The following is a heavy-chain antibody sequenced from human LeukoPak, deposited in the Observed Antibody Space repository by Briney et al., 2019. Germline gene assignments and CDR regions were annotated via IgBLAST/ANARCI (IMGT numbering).Heavy chain of an antibody. CDR1: GYTFTSYD. J-gene: IGHJ6*02. D-gene: IGHD3-10*01. CDR3: ARDFFFGSGSNHGRDFYYFGMDV. CDR2: MNPNSGNT. V-gene: IGHV1-8*01. Sequence: ASVKVSCKASGYTFTSYDINWVRQAAGQGLEWMGWMNPNSGNTGYVQEFQGRVTMTRDTSISTAYMELNSLRSVDTAVYFCARDFFFGSGSNHGRDFYYFGMDVWGQGTTVTVSS.